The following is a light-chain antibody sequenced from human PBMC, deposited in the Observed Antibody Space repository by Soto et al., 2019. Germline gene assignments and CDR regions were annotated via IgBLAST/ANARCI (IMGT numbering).Light chain of an antibody. Sequence: EIVLTQSPATLSLSPGERATLSCRASQSVSSYLAWYQQKPGQAPRLLIYDASNRATGIPARFSGGGSGTDFTLTISSLAPEDFAVYYCQQRFHWPRFTFGQGTKLELK. V-gene: IGKV3-11*01. CDR3: QQRFHWPRFT. J-gene: IGKJ2*01. CDR2: DAS. CDR1: QSVSSY.